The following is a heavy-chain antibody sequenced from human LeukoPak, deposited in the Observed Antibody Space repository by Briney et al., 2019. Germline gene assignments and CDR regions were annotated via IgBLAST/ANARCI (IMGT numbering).Heavy chain of an antibody. CDR1: GFTFSSYA. D-gene: IGHD3-22*01. J-gene: IGHJ3*01. CDR2: ISYDGSNK. CDR3: ARGGGYYSDAFAV. V-gene: IGHV3-30*01. Sequence: GGSLRLSCAASGFTFSSYAMHWVRQAPGKGLEWVAVISYDGSNKYYADSVKGRFTISRDISKNTLYLQMNSLRAEDTAVYYCARGGGYYSDAFAVRGQGTMVSVSS.